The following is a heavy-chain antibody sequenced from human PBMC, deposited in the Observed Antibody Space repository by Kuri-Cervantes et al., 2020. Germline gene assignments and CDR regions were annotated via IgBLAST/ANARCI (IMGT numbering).Heavy chain of an antibody. D-gene: IGHD5-24*01. J-gene: IGHJ4*02. CDR1: GFTFSSYD. V-gene: IGHV3-30*03. Sequence: GESLKISCAASGFTFSSYDMHWVRQAPGKGLEWVAVISYDGSNKYYADSVKGRFIISRDNSKNTLDLEMDSLRAEDTAVYYCARDGYNFPDYWGQGTLVTVSS. CDR3: ARDGYNFPDY. CDR2: ISYDGSNK.